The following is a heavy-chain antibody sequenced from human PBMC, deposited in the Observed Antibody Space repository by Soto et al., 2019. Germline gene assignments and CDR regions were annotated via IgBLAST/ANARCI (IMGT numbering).Heavy chain of an antibody. V-gene: IGHV1-3*05. CDR2: INISSGNT. CDR1: GYAFSSYA. CDR3: ARDGGDCGYRLAYYYYIGMDV. D-gene: IGHD2-21*02. Sequence: QVQLVQSGAEEKKPGASVKVSCKASGYAFSSYAMHWVRQAPGQRLEWMGWINISSGNTEYSQNFQDRITITRDTSARTVYRELSGLRSEDTAVYYCARDGGDCGYRLAYYYYIGMDVWGQGTTVTVSS. J-gene: IGHJ6*02.